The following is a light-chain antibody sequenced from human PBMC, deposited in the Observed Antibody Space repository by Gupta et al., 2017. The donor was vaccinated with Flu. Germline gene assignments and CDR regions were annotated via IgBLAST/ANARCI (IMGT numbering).Light chain of an antibody. V-gene: IGKV3D-20*01. CDR1: QRVSNNY. CDR2: DAS. J-gene: IGKJ2*01. CDR3: QQDGSTPQT. Sequence: EIVLTQSPAILSLSPGDGATLSCGASQRVSNNYVAWYQQKPGLAPRLLIYDASSRATGIPDRLSGSGSGTDFTLTISRLEPEDFGVYYCQQDGSTPQTFGQGTKLEIK.